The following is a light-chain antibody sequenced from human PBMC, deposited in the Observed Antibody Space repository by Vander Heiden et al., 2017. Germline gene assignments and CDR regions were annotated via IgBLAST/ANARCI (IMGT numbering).Light chain of an antibody. CDR2: DAS. Sequence: IDITQSPSSLAACVGDRATIPCQARQDIGNYVNWYQQKPGKAPKLLIYDASNLEAGVPSRFSGSGSGTDFTVTINSLQPEDIATYYCQQYDILRHTFGRGTKLEIK. V-gene: IGKV1-33*01. J-gene: IGKJ2*01. CDR3: QQYDILRHT. CDR1: QDIGNY.